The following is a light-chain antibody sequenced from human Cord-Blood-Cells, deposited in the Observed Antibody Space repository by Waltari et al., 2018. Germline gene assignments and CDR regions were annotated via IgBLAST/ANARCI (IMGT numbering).Light chain of an antibody. CDR3: QQYNNWLT. Sequence: VITQAPATLSVSAGARATISCRASQSVSSNLAWYQQKPGQAPMLLLYGASTRATGIPARFSGSGSGTEFTLTISSLQSEDFAVYYCQQYNNWLTFGGGTKVEIK. CDR1: QSVSSN. J-gene: IGKJ4*01. V-gene: IGKV3-15*01. CDR2: GAS.